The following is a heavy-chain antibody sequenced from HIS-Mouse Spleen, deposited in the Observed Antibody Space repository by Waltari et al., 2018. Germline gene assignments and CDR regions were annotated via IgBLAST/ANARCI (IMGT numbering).Heavy chain of an antibody. CDR2: INHSGST. D-gene: IGHD1-20*01. CDR1: GGSFSGYY. J-gene: IGHJ4*02. Sequence: QVQLQQWGAGLLKPSETLSLTCAVYGGSFSGYYWIWIRQPPGKGLEWIGEINHSGSTNYNPSLKSRVTISVDTSKNQFSLKLSSVTAADTAVYYCASITREAYYFDYWGQGTLVTVSS. V-gene: IGHV4-34*01. CDR3: ASITREAYYFDY.